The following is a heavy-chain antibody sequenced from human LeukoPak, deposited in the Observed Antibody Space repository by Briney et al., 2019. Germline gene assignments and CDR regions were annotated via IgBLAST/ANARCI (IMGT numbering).Heavy chain of an antibody. CDR3: ARHPFQYPFDH. V-gene: IGHV4-59*08. J-gene: IGHJ5*02. D-gene: IGHD2/OR15-2a*01. CDR2: IYHSGHT. CDR1: GASVSSDY. Sequence: SETLSLTCTVSGASVSSDYWSWIRQSPGKGLEWIGYIYHSGHTMSNPSLKSRVSLSLDTSNNQFSLKLSSVTAADTTVYYCARHPFQYPFDHWGQGTVVSVSS.